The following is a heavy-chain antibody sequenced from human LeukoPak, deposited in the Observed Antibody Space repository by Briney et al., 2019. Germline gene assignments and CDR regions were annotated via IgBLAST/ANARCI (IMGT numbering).Heavy chain of an antibody. J-gene: IGHJ4*02. CDR2: IIPIFGTA. D-gene: IGHD3-3*01. CDR1: GGTFSSYA. CDR3: ARGPLRFLGGIDY. V-gene: IGHV1-69*13. Sequence: ASVKVSCKASGGTFSSYAISWVRQAPGQGLEWMGGIIPIFGTANSAQRFQGRVTITADESTSTAYMELSSLRSEDTAVYYCARGPLRFLGGIDYWGQGTLVTVSS.